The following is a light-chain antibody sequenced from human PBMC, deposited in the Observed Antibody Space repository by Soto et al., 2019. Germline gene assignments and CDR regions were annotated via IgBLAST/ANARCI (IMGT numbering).Light chain of an antibody. CDR3: HQYYSPPQP. Sequence: DIVMTQSPDSLAVSLGERATIHCKSSQSLLFNSNNKNYLAWYQQRPGQPPKLLIYWASTRHSGVPDRFSGSGSGTDFTLTINRLQAEDLAVYYCHQYYSPPQPFGQGTKVEIK. CDR1: QSLLFNSNNKNY. V-gene: IGKV4-1*01. CDR2: WAS. J-gene: IGKJ1*01.